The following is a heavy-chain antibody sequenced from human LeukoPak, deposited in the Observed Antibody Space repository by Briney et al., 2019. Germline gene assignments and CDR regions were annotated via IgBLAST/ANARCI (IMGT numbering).Heavy chain of an antibody. CDR2: IDSRSGST. J-gene: IGHJ5*02. CDR3: ARDGYNWDGYGCFDP. Sequence: GGSLRLSCADSQFTFSHFNMNWVRQPPGKGLEWVSYIDSRSGSTFYADSVKGRFTISRDNAKNSLYLQMNGLRVEDTAVYYRARDGYNWDGYGCFDPWGQGTPVIVSS. V-gene: IGHV3-48*01. D-gene: IGHD1-1*01. CDR1: QFTFSHFN.